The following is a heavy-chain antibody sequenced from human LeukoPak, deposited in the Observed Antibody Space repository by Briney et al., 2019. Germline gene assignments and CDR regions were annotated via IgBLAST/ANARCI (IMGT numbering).Heavy chain of an antibody. D-gene: IGHD2-15*01. CDR1: GFTVSSNY. J-gene: IGHJ3*02. V-gene: IGHV3-53*01. CDR2: IYSGGST. Sequence: GGSLRLSCAASGFTVSSNYTTWVRQAPGKGLEWVSVIYSGGSTYYADSVKGRFTISRDNSKNTLYLQMNSLRAEDTAVYYCARGEYCSGSICPDAFDIWGQGTMVTVSS. CDR3: ARGEYCSGSICPDAFDI.